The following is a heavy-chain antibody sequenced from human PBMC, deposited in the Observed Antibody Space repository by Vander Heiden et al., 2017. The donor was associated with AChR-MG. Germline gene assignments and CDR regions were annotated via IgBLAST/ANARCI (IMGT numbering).Heavy chain of an antibody. V-gene: IGHV1-69*01. CDR1: GGTFSSDA. D-gene: IGHD1-26*01. J-gene: IGHJ4*02. Sequence: QVQLVQSGAEVKKPGSSVKVSCKASGGTFSSDAISWVRQAPGQGLEWMGGIIPIFGTANYAQKFQGRVTITADESTSTAYMELSSLRSEDTAVYYCAFCACGVGAEYYFDYWGQGTLVTVSS. CDR2: IIPIFGTA. CDR3: AFCACGVGAEYYFDY.